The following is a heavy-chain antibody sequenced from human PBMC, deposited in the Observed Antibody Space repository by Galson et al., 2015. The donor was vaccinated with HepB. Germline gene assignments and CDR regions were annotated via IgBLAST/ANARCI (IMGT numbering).Heavy chain of an antibody. Sequence: SLRLSCAASGFTFSSYGVHWVRQAPGKGLEWVAVIWYDGSNKYYADSVKGRFTISRDNSKNTLYLQMNSLRAEDTAVYYCARDTGFGVVISHLDYWGQGTLVTVSS. CDR1: GFTFSSYG. CDR3: ARDTGFGVVISHLDY. CDR2: IWYDGSNK. J-gene: IGHJ4*02. D-gene: IGHD3-3*01. V-gene: IGHV3-33*01.